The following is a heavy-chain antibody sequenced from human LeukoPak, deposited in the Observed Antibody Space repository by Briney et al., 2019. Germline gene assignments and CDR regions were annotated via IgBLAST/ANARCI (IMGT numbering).Heavy chain of an antibody. CDR1: EFTFSNYA. CDR2: ISSNGGST. D-gene: IGHD2-15*01. CDR3: VKDGVRGGVVDFDC. Sequence: GGSLILSCSASEFTFSNYAMHWLRQAPGKGLEYVSAISSNGGSTYYADSVKGRFTISRDNSKNTLYLQMSSLRAEDTSVYYCVKDGVRGGVVDFDCWGQGTLVTVSS. V-gene: IGHV3-64D*06. J-gene: IGHJ4*02.